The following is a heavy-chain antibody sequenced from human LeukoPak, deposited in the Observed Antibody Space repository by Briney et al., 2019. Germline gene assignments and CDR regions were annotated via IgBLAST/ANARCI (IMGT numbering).Heavy chain of an antibody. CDR1: GGTFSRDA. CDR2: IIPILNIP. CDR3: ARDQPRAKFPDY. Sequence: GASVKMSCKASGGTFSRDAFSWVRQAPGQGLEWMGRIIPILNIPNFAQKFEGRVTITADKSTTTVYMELRSLRSEDTAMYFCARDQPRAKFPDYWGQGSLVTVSS. V-gene: IGHV1-69*04. J-gene: IGHJ4*02.